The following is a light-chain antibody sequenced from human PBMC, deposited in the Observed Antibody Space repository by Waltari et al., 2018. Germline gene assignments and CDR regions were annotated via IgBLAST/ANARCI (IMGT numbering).Light chain of an antibody. CDR1: SSNSGGGFD. Sequence: QSVLTQPPSLFGAPGQRVSISCAGNSSNSGGGFDVHSYQQFPRSAPRLLISVNNNRPSGVPDRFSASKSGTSASLAVSGLQAQDEADYYCQSYDISLSAYVFGGGTKLTVL. J-gene: IGLJ3*02. CDR3: QSYDISLSAYV. CDR2: VNN. V-gene: IGLV1-40*01.